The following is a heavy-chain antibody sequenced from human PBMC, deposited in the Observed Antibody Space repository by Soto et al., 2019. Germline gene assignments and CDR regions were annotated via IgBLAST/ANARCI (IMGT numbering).Heavy chain of an antibody. D-gene: IGHD2-15*01. CDR1: GFTFSSYT. V-gene: IGHV3-21*01. CDR2: ISSSSSYI. Sequence: EVQLVESGGGLVKPGGSLRLSCAASGFTFSSYTMNWVRQAPGKGLEWVSSISSSSSYIYYADSVKGRFTISRDNAKNSLYLQMNSLRAEDTAVYYCAREMRIYFDYRGQGTLVTVSS. J-gene: IGHJ4*02. CDR3: AREMRIYFDY.